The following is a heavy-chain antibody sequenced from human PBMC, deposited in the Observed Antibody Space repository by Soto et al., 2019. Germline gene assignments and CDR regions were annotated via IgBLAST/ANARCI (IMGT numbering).Heavy chain of an antibody. CDR3: ARESEDLTSNFDY. CDR1: GFTFTRYS. CDR2: ISSTTNYI. V-gene: IGHV3-21*06. J-gene: IGHJ4*02. Sequence: VGSLRLSCAVSGFTFTRYSMNWVRQAPGKGLEWVSSISSTTNYIYYGDSMKGRFTISRDNAKNSLYLEMNSLRAEDTAVYYCARESEDLTSNFDYWGQGTLVTAPQ.